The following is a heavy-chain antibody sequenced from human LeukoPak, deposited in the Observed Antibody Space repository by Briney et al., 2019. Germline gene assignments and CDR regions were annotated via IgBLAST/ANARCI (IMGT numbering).Heavy chain of an antibody. CDR3: AREFAGSSWYWFDP. D-gene: IGHD6-13*01. CDR2: INAGNGNT. V-gene: IGHV1-3*01. Sequence: ASVKVSCKASGYTFTSYARHWVRQAPGQRLEWMGWINAGNGNTKYSQKFQGRVTITRDTSASTAYMELSSLRSEDTAVYYCAREFAGSSWYWFDPWGQGTLVTVSS. J-gene: IGHJ5*02. CDR1: GYTFTSYA.